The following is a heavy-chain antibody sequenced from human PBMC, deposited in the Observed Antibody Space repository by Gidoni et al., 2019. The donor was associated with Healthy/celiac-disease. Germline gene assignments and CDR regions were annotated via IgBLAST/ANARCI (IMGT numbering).Heavy chain of an antibody. CDR3: ARALLISGYPMDV. CDR1: GYTFTSYG. D-gene: IGHD3-22*01. Sequence: QVHLVQSGAEVTKPGASVTVHCKASGYTFTSYGISWVRQDPGQGLEWMGWISAYNGNTNDAQKLQGRVTMTTDTSTSTAYMELRSLRSDDTAVYYCARALLISGYPMDVWGQGTTVTVSS. V-gene: IGHV1-18*01. CDR2: ISAYNGNT. J-gene: IGHJ6*02.